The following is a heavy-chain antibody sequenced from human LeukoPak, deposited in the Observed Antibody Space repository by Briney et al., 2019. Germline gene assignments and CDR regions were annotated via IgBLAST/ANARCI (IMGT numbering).Heavy chain of an antibody. J-gene: IGHJ6*02. D-gene: IGHD3-10*01. CDR2: IRSKAYGGTT. CDR3: TTVLLWFGELIPYYYYGMDV. CDR1: GFTFGDYA. Sequence: GRSLRLSCTASGFTFGDYAMSWFRQAPGKGLEWVGFIRSKAYGGTTEYAASVKGRFTISRDDSKSIAYLQMNSLKTEDTAVYYCTTVLLWFGELIPYYYYGMDVWGQGTTVTVSS. V-gene: IGHV3-49*03.